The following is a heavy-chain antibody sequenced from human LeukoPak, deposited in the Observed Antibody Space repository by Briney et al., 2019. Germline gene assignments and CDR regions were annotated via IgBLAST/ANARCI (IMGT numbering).Heavy chain of an antibody. V-gene: IGHV3-7*01. CDR2: IKQDGSEK. CDR3: ARVHSSTFYYYYYMDV. CDR1: GFTFSSYW. Sequence: GGSLRLSCAASGFTFSSYWMSWVRQAPGKGLEWVANIKQDGSEKYYVDSVKGRFTISRDNAKNSLYLQMNSLRAEDTAVYYCARVHSSTFYYYYYMDVWGKGTTVTVSS. J-gene: IGHJ6*03. D-gene: IGHD6-13*01.